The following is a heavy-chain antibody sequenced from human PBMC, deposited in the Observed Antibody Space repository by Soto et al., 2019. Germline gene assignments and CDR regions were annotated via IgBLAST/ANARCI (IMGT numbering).Heavy chain of an antibody. CDR2: IIPILGIG. J-gene: IGHJ6*03. CDR3: ARNPRAVAAMHTDV. CDR1: GGTFSSYA. Sequence: QVQLVQSGAEVKKPGSSVKVSCKASGGTFSSYAFNWVRQAPGQGLEWMGRIIPILGIGDYAQRFQGRVTITADKSTSTVYMELSSLRSEDTAVYYCARNPRAVAAMHTDVWGKGTMVTVSS. V-gene: IGHV1-69*04. D-gene: IGHD6-19*01.